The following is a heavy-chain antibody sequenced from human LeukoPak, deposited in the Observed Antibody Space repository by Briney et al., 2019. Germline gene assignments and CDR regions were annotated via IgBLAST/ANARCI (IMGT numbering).Heavy chain of an antibody. V-gene: IGHV4-38-2*02. J-gene: IGHJ4*02. D-gene: IGHD3-22*01. Sequence: SETLSLTCTVSGYSISSRYYWGWIRQPPGKGLEWIGSISYSGSTYYNPSLKSRVTISVDTSNNQFPLKLTSVTAADTAVYYCARVATYYDSSGYYVDYWGQGTLVTVSS. CDR2: ISYSGST. CDR1: GYSISSRYY. CDR3: ARVATYYDSSGYYVDY.